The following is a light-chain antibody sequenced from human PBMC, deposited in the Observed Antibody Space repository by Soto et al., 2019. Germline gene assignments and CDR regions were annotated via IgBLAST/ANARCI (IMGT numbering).Light chain of an antibody. CDR2: GAS. CDR1: QSISSSF. CDR3: QQYDNSPIT. Sequence: EIVLTQSPGILYLSPGERASLSCGASQSISSSFLAWYQQKPGQAPRLLIYGASSRATGIPDRFSGTGSETDFTLTISRLEPEDFAVYYCQQYDNSPITFGQGTRLEIK. J-gene: IGKJ5*01. V-gene: IGKV3-20*01.